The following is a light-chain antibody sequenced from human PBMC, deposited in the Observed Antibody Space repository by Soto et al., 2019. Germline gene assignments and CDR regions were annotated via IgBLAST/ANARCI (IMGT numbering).Light chain of an antibody. J-gene: IGLJ2*01. V-gene: IGLV1-44*01. CDR3: AAWDDSLNGPV. CDR1: SSNIGSNA. CDR2: SYN. Sequence: QSVLTQPPSASGTPGQRVTISCSGSSSNIGSNAVHWYQQLPGTAPKLLIYSYNQRPSGVPDRFSGSKSGTSASLASSGLQSEDEAAYYCAAWDDSLNGPVFGGGTKLTVL.